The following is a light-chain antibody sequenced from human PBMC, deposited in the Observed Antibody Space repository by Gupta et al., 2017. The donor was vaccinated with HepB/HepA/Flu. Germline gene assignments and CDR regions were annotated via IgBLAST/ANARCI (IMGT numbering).Light chain of an antibody. J-gene: IGKJ3*01. Sequence: EIVLTQSPATLSLSPGERATLSCRASQSVSSYLAWYQQKPGQAPRLLIYDAPNRATGIPARFSGSGSGTDFTLTISSLEPEDFAVYYCQQRSNWPIFTFGPGTKVDIK. CDR1: QSVSSY. CDR2: DAP. V-gene: IGKV3-11*01. CDR3: QQRSNWPIFT.